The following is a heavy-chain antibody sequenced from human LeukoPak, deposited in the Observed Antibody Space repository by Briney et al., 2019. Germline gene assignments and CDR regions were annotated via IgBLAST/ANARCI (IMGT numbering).Heavy chain of an antibody. CDR2: IYSGGST. Sequence: GGSLRLSCAASGFTVSSNYMSWVRQAPGKGLEWVSVIYSGGSTYYADSVKGRFTISRVNSKNTLYLQMNSLRAEDTAVYYCARDRKVGATQDYWGQGTLVTVSS. V-gene: IGHV3-53*01. D-gene: IGHD1-26*01. CDR1: GFTVSSNY. CDR3: ARDRKVGATQDY. J-gene: IGHJ4*02.